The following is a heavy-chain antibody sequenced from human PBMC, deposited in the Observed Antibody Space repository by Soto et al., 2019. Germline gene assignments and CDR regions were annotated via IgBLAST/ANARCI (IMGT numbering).Heavy chain of an antibody. Sequence: SETLSLTCAVYGGSFSGYYWSWIRQPPGKGLEWIGEINHSGSTNYNPSLKSRVTISVDTSKNQFSLKLSSVTAADTAVYYCARGQVIAARDYWGQGTLVTVSS. CDR1: GGSFSGYY. J-gene: IGHJ4*02. D-gene: IGHD6-13*01. V-gene: IGHV4-34*01. CDR3: ARGQVIAARDY. CDR2: INHSGST.